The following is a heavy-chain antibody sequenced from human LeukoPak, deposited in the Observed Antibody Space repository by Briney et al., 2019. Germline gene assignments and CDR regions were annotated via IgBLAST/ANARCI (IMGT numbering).Heavy chain of an antibody. V-gene: IGHV1-18*01. CDR2: ISAYNGNT. CDR1: GYTFSSYD. J-gene: IGHJ5*02. Sequence: ASVNVSCKVSGYTFSSYDISCVGQAPGQGLEWMGWISAYNGNTNYAQKLQGRVTMTTDTSTSTAYMELRSLRSDDTAVYYCASGPVRTTGRDWFDPWGQGTLVTVSS. CDR3: ASGPVRTTGRDWFDP. D-gene: IGHD1-7*01.